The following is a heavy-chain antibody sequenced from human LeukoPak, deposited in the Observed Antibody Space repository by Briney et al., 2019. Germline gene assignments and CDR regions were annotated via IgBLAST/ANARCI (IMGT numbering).Heavy chain of an antibody. Sequence: GGSLRLSCAASGFTFSSYSMNWVRQAPGKGLEWVSSISSSSSYIYYADSVKGRFTISRDNAKNSLYLQMNSLRAEDTAVYYCARAAVRTNAFDIWGPGTMVTVSS. CDR3: ARAAVRTNAFDI. CDR1: GFTFSSYS. CDR2: ISSSSSYI. J-gene: IGHJ3*02. D-gene: IGHD4/OR15-4a*01. V-gene: IGHV3-21*01.